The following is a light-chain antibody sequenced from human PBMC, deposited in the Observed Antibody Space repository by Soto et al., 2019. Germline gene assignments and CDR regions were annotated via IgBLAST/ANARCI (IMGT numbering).Light chain of an antibody. J-gene: IGKJ3*01. V-gene: IGKV3-11*01. Sequence: EIVLTQSPATLSLSPGERATLSCRASQSISSYLAWYQQKPDQAPRLLIYDASNRATGIPARFSGSGSGTDFTLTISSLEPEDFAVYYCHQRSTWPFTFCPGPKLDIK. CDR3: HQRSTWPFT. CDR2: DAS. CDR1: QSISSY.